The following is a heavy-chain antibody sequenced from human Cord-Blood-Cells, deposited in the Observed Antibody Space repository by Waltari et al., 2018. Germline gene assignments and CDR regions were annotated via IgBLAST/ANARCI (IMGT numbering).Heavy chain of an antibody. D-gene: IGHD6-13*01. CDR1: GWSFSGYY. CDR3: ARAGYSSRHYGMDV. V-gene: IGHV4-34*01. Sequence: QVQLQQWGAGLLKPSETLSITCAVYGWSFSGYYWSWIHQPPGKGLEWIGEINHSGSTNYNPSLKSRVTISVDTSKNQFSLKLSSVTAADTAVYYCARAGYSSRHYGMDVWGQGTTVTVSS. J-gene: IGHJ6*02. CDR2: INHSGST.